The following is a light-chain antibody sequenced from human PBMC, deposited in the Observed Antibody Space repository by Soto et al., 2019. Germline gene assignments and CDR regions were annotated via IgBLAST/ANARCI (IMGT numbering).Light chain of an antibody. CDR3: QVWDNTGDHVV. Sequence: SYELTQPPSVSVAPGQTARITCGGDNIVTKSVHWYQQRPGQAPAVVVYANTDRASGIPERFSGSNSGNTATLTINRVEAGDEADYYCQVWDNTGDHVVFGGGTKLTVL. V-gene: IGLV3-21*02. CDR1: NIVTKS. J-gene: IGLJ2*01. CDR2: ANT.